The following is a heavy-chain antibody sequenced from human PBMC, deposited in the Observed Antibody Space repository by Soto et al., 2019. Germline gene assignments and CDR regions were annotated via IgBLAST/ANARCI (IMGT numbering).Heavy chain of an antibody. CDR3: ARGGRGYSSAPRYYFDY. CDR1: GGSFSSNP. Sequence: QVQLVQSGSEVKKPGSSVKVSCKASGGSFSSNPISWVRQAPGQGLEWMAGIIPIFATVHYAQKFQGGVTITADESTSTAYMELTSLRSEDTAVYFCARGGRGYSSAPRYYFDYWGQGTLVTVS. D-gene: IGHD5-18*01. J-gene: IGHJ4*02. V-gene: IGHV1-69*01. CDR2: IIPIFATV.